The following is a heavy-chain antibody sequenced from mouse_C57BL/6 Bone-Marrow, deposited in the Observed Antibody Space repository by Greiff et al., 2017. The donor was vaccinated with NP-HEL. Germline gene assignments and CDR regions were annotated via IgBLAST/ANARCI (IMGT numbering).Heavy chain of an antibody. CDR1: GYTFTSYW. D-gene: IGHD2-13*01. V-gene: IGHV1-61*01. Sequence: VQLVESGAELVRPGSSVKLSCKASGYTFTSYWMDWVKQRPGQGLEWIGNIYPSDSETHYNQKFKDKATLTVDKSSSTAYMQLSSLTSEDSAVYYCARRGLYYDDLYYAMDYWGQGTSVTVSS. J-gene: IGHJ4*01. CDR2: IYPSDSET. CDR3: ARRGLYYDDLYYAMDY.